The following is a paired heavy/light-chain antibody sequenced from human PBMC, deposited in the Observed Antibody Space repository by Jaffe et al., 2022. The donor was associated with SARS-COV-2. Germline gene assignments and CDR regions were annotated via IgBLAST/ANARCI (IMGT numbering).Light chain of an antibody. V-gene: IGKV1-33*01. Sequence: DIHMTQSPSSLSASVGDRVTITCQASQGISRNLNWYQQKTGKAPKLLIYDASTLDTGVASRFSGSGSGTDFTFTISNLQPEDFATYYCQHYGNLPLRITFGPGTKVDVK. CDR1: QGISRN. CDR2: DAS. CDR3: QHYGNLPLRIT. J-gene: IGKJ3*01.
Heavy chain of an antibody. V-gene: IGHV4-61*02. CDR2: IYTSGTA. J-gene: IGHJ5*02. CDR1: GASIDRGNYY. Sequence: QVQLQESGPGLVKPSQTLSLICTVSGASIDRGNYYWSWIRQSAGKELEWIGRIYTSGTASYNPSLKSRVTISRDTSRNQFSLELNSVTAADTAIYFCARGVVWLGNIWFDPWGQGTLVTVTS. D-gene: IGHD3-16*01. CDR3: ARGVVWLGNIWFDP.